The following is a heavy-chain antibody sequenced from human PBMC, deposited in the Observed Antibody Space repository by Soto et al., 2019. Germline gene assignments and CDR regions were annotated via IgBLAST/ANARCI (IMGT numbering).Heavy chain of an antibody. CDR1: GYIFSSYG. V-gene: IGHV1-18*01. CDR3: AIRTLGSAIGIGDF. Sequence: QIQLVQSGVEVKKPGASVMVSCRASGYIFSSYGISWVRQAPGQGLEWMGWVSADNGDTKYAQNLEGRVRSTTDTSTNTAYMVLRSLRSDDTALDYCAIRTLGSAIGIGDFWGQGNLVTGS. J-gene: IGHJ4*02. D-gene: IGHD7-27*01. CDR2: VSADNGDT.